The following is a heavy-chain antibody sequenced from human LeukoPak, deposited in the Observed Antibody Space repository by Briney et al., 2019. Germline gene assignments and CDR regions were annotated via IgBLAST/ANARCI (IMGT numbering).Heavy chain of an antibody. Sequence: PSETLSLTCTVSGGSISSYYWSWIRQPPGKGLEWIGYIYYSGSTNYNPSLKSRVTISVDTSKNQFSLKLSSVTAADTAVYYCASLDASMYYFDYWGQGTLVTVSS. CDR1: GGSISSYY. V-gene: IGHV4-59*01. D-gene: IGHD3-16*01. CDR2: IYYSGST. J-gene: IGHJ4*02. CDR3: ASLDASMYYFDY.